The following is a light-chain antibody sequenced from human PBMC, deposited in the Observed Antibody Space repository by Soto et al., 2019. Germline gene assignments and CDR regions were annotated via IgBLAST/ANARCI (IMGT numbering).Light chain of an antibody. CDR1: QTISSY. J-gene: IGKJ1*01. V-gene: IGKV1-39*01. CDR3: QQSYSNPRT. CDR2: AAS. Sequence: DIQMTQSPSSLSASVGDRVTITCRASQTISSYLNWYQQKPGKAPKLLIYAASRLQSGAPSRFSGSGSGTEFTLTISSLQPEDSATYYCQQSYSNPRTFGQGTKVEIK.